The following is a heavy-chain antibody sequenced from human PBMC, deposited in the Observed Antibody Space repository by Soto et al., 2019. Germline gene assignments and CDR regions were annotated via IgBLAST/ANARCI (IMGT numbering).Heavy chain of an antibody. V-gene: IGHV1-46*01. D-gene: IGHD2-21*02. CDR1: GYTFTSYY. Sequence: GASVKVSCKASGYTFTSYYMHWMRQAPGQGLEWMGIINPSGGSTSYAQKFQGRGTMTRDTSTSTVYMELSSLRSEDTAVYYCARDLPYCGGDCLGSDYYYYYGMDVWGQGTTVTVSS. J-gene: IGHJ6*02. CDR3: ARDLPYCGGDCLGSDYYYYYGMDV. CDR2: INPSGGST.